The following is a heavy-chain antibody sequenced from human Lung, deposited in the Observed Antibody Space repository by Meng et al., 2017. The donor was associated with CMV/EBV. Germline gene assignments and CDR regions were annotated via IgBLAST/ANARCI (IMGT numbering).Heavy chain of an antibody. D-gene: IGHD1-14*01. J-gene: IGHJ4*02. CDR1: GFTFGDYA. CDR2: IRSRAKKYTT. Sequence: GGSLRLXCTASGFTFGDYAMTWVRQAPGKGLEWVGRIRSRAKKYTTEYAASVKGRFTTPRDDSKNSAYLQMNSLKTEDTALYYCTRVKKGITGQTTFDNLGQGXPVTVSS. CDR3: TRVKKGITGQTTFDN. V-gene: IGHV3-72*01.